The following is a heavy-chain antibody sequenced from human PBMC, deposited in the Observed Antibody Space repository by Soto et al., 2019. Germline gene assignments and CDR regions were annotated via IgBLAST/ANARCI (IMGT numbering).Heavy chain of an antibody. J-gene: IGHJ4*02. CDR2: VLQTGSST. V-gene: IGHV3-23*01. D-gene: IGHD4-17*01. CDR3: AKDFTPDGYWDFDY. CDR1: GFTFSTYT. Sequence: GGSLRLSCAASGFTFSTYTMSWVRQPPGKGLEWVSAVLQTGSSTFYADSVKGRFTISRDNSKNTLYLQMNSLRAEDTAVYYCAKDFTPDGYWDFDYWGQGTLVTVSS.